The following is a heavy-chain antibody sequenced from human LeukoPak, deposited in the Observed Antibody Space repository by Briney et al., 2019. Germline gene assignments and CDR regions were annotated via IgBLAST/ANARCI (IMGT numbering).Heavy chain of an antibody. D-gene: IGHD2-15*01. CDR1: GFTFSKSA. CDR3: ARDLSGGYSFDY. V-gene: IGHV3-30-3*01. Sequence: GRSLRLSCAASGFTFSKSAMHWVRQAPGKGLEWVAVISYDGSKKDYADSVKGRFTTSRDKSKNTLYLQMNSLRAEDTAVYYCARDLSGGYSFDYWGQGTLVTVSS. J-gene: IGHJ4*02. CDR2: ISYDGSKK.